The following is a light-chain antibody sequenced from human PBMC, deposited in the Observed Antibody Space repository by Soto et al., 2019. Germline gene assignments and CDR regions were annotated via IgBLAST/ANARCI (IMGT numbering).Light chain of an antibody. CDR2: RTS. J-gene: IGKJ1*01. CDR1: QSISSN. Sequence: EIVMTQSPATLSVSPGARDPLSCRASQSISSNLAWYQQKPGQAPRLLMFRTSSRATGLPARFSGSGSGTEFNLTISSLQSEDFGVYYCQQYGSSPRTFGQGTKV. CDR3: QQYGSSPRT. V-gene: IGKV3-15*01.